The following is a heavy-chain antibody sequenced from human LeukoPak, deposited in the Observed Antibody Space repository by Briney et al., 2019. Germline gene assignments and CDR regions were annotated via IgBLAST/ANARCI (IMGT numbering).Heavy chain of an antibody. Sequence: SETLSLTCTVSAGSIRSSTYYWGWIRQPPGKGLEWIGSIYYSGSTYYSPSLKSRITISVDTSKNQFSLKLSSVTAADTAVYYCARVGRGVGLDPWGQGTLVTVSS. D-gene: IGHD3-10*01. V-gene: IGHV4-39*07. CDR3: ARVGRGVGLDP. CDR1: AGSIRSSTYY. CDR2: IYYSGST. J-gene: IGHJ5*02.